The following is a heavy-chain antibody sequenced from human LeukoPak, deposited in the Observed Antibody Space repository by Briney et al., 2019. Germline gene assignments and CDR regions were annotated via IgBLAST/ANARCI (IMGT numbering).Heavy chain of an antibody. CDR2: MNPNSGNT. Sequence: ASVKVSCKASGYTFTSYYMHWVRQATGQGLEWMGWMNPNSGNTDYAQKFQGRVSLTRDTSISTAYMELSSLRSEDTAVYYCAKNIALTGEFDSWGQGTLVTVSS. J-gene: IGHJ4*02. V-gene: IGHV1-8*03. CDR3: AKNIALTGEFDS. CDR1: GYTFTSYY. D-gene: IGHD7-27*01.